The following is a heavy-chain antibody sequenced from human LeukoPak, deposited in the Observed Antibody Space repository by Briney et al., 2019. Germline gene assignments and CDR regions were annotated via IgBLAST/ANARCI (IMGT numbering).Heavy chain of an antibody. J-gene: IGHJ4*02. CDR1: GGSISSSNW. Sequence: PSGTLSLTCAVSGGSISSSNWWSWVRQPPGKGLEWIGEIYHNGNTNYNPSLKSRVTISVDKSKNQFSLKLRSVTAADTAVYYCATSRDGYNKFDYWGQGTLVTVFS. V-gene: IGHV4-4*02. CDR2: IYHNGNT. D-gene: IGHD5-24*01. CDR3: ATSRDGYNKFDY.